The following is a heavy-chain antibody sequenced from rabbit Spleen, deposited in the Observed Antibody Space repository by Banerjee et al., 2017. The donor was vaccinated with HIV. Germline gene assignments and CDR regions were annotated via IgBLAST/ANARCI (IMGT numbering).Heavy chain of an antibody. CDR2: INAVTGKA. V-gene: IGHV1S45*01. J-gene: IGHJ6*01. CDR3: ARDSSSSFSSYGMDL. CDR1: KFSFSSYYY. D-gene: IGHD1-1*01. Sequence: QEQLVESGGGLVQPEGSLTLTCTASKFSFSSYYYMCWVRQAPGKGLEWIACINAVTGKAVYANWAKGRFTFSKTSSTTVTLQVTRLTAADTATYFCARDSSSSFSSYGMDLWGPGTLVTVS.